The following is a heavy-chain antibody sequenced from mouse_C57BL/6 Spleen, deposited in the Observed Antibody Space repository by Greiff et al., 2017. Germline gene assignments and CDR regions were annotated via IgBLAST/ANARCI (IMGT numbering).Heavy chain of an antibody. V-gene: IGHV1-53*01. CDR3: AREGLRLPYLDY. J-gene: IGHJ2*01. Sequence: QVQLQQPGTELVKPGSSVKLSCKASGYTFTSYWMHWVKQRPGQGLEWIGNINPSNGDTNYNQKFKNKATLTVDKSSSTAYMQLSSLTSADSAVYDSAREGLRLPYLDYWGQGTTLTVSS. CDR1: GYTFTSYW. D-gene: IGHD3-2*02. CDR2: INPSNGDT.